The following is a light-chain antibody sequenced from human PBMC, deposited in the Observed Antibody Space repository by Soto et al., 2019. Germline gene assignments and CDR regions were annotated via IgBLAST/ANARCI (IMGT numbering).Light chain of an antibody. CDR2: DAS. CDR3: QQYDDLPFT. V-gene: IGKV1-33*01. Sequence: DIQMNQVPFSLSASVGGRVTITCQASQGNRNFLSWYQQKTRKTPKLLVYDASNLEAGVPSRFGGSGSGTDFTFTISSLHPEDVATYYCQQYDDLPFTFGPGTKVDFK. J-gene: IGKJ3*01. CDR1: QGNRNF.